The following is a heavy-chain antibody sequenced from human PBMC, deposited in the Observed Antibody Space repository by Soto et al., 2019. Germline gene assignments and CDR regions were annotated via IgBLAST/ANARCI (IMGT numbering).Heavy chain of an antibody. V-gene: IGHV4-34*01. D-gene: IGHD2-2*01. Sequence: SETLSLTCAVYGGSFSGYYWSWIRQPPGKGLEWIGEINHSGSTNYNPSLKSRVTISVDTSKNQFSPKLSSVTAADTAVYYCASDIVVVPAAMVHDFWSGYYESWGQGTMVTVSS. CDR3: ASDIVVVPAAMVHDFWSGYYES. CDR2: INHSGST. CDR1: GGSFSGYY. J-gene: IGHJ3*01.